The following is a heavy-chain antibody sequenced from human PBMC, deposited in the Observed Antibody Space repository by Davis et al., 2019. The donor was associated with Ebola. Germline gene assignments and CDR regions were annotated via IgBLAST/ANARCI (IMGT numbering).Heavy chain of an antibody. D-gene: IGHD3-16*01. CDR1: GFTFSSYS. J-gene: IGHJ4*02. CDR2: ISGSGGST. V-gene: IGHV3-23*01. Sequence: GESLKISCAASGFTFSSYSMNWVRQAPGKGLEWVSAISGSGGSTYYADSVKGRFTISRDNSKNALYLQMNSLRAEDTAVYYCVKNRGGQDFDYWGQGTLVTVSS. CDR3: VKNRGGQDFDY.